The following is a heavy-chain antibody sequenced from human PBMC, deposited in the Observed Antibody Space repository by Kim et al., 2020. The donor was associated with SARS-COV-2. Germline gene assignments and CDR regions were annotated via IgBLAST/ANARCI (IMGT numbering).Heavy chain of an antibody. CDR3: AKDNGDQMVRGVSITSRIKNYYCYYGMDV. D-gene: IGHD3-10*01. Sequence: GGSLRLSCAASGFTFDDYAMHWVRQAPGKGLEWVSGISWNSGSIGYADPVMGRFTTSRDNAKNSLYLQMNSPRAEDTALYYCAKDNGDQMVRGVSITSRIKNYYCYYGMDVWGQGTTVTVSS. CDR2: ISWNSGSI. J-gene: IGHJ6*02. CDR1: GFTFDDYA. V-gene: IGHV3-9*01.